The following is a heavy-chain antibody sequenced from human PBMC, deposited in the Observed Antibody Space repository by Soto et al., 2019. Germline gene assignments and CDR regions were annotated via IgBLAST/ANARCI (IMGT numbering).Heavy chain of an antibody. CDR3: AREDSIIIPAVSDF. CDR2: ISKSDYT. D-gene: IGHD2-2*01. CDR1: GFAFNNYG. V-gene: IGHV3-21*01. J-gene: IGHJ4*02. Sequence: GGSLRLSCTVSGFAFNNYGINWVRQAPGKGLEWVSSISKSDYTYYSDSVKGRFAISRDNAKSSVSLQMNTLRVEDTAVYYCAREDSIIIPAVSDFWGQGTRVTVSS.